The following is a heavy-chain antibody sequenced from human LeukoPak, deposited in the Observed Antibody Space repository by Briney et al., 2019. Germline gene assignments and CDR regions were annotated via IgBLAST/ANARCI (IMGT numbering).Heavy chain of an antibody. J-gene: IGHJ5*01. V-gene: IGHV1-2*02. Sequence: ASVKVSCKASGYTFTGYYVHWVRQAPGQGLEWMGWINPNSGATNYAQKFQGRVTMTRDTSISTAYMELSRLISDDTAVYHCARVALNTVTEHLFDPWGQGTLVTVS. CDR3: ARVALNTVTEHLFDP. CDR2: INPNSGAT. CDR1: GYTFTGYY. D-gene: IGHD4-17*01.